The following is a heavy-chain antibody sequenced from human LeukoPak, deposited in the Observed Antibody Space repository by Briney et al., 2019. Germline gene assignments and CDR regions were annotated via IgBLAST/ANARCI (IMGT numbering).Heavy chain of an antibody. D-gene: IGHD1-26*01. J-gene: IGHJ4*02. CDR3: SRDPTYYLRYGYFDY. Sequence: VQPGESLRLSCAASGFSFNSYAMSWVRQAPGKGLEWVSAIRDSGTATYYADSVKGRFTISRDNSKNTLYLQMNSLRAEDTAVYYCSRDPTYYLRYGYFDYWGQGALVTVSS. V-gene: IGHV3-23*01. CDR2: IRDSGTAT. CDR1: GFSFNSYA.